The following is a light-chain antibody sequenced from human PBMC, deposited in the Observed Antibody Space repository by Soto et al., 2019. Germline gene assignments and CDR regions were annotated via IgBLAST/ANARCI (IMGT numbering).Light chain of an antibody. J-gene: IGKJ5*01. CDR3: QRYDSTPFT. CDR2: AAS. V-gene: IGKV1-27*01. Sequence: DIQMTQSPSSLSASVGDRVTITCRASQGISNYLAWYQQKPGKVPKLLIYAASTLQSGIPSRFSDSGSGTDFALTVTSLQPEDAATYYCQRYDSTPFTFGQGTRLEI. CDR1: QGISNY.